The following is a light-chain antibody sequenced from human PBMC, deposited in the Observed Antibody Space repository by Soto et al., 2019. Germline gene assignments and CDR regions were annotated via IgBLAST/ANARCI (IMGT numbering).Light chain of an antibody. CDR2: GAS. CDR1: QSVSSSY. Sequence: EIVFTQSPGTLSLSPGERATLSCRASQSVSSSYLAWYQQKPGQAPRLLIYGASSSATGIPDRFSGRGSGTDFTLTISRLEPEDFAVYYCQQYGSSPRTFGQGTRLEIK. CDR3: QQYGSSPRT. V-gene: IGKV3-20*01. J-gene: IGKJ5*01.